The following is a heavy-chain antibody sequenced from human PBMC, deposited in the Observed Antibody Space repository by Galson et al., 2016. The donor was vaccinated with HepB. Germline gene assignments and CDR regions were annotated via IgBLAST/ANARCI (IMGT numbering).Heavy chain of an antibody. D-gene: IGHD3-22*01. V-gene: IGHV3-53*01. CDR2: IYSVGPT. Sequence: SLRLSCAASGFSVSSKYVCWVRQAPGKGLEWVSSIYSVGPTYYAHSVRGRFTISRDNSKNTVYLQMNSLRAEDTAVFYCARGVSGGYNPDAFDIWGQGTMVTVSS. CDR3: ARGVSGGYNPDAFDI. J-gene: IGHJ3*02. CDR1: GFSVSSKY.